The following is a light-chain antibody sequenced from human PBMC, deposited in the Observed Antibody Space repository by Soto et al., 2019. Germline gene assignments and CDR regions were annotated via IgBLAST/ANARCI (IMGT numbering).Light chain of an antibody. CDR1: QSVTSSL. CDR3: QEYGSSQWT. V-gene: IGKV3-20*01. J-gene: IGKJ1*01. Sequence: EMVLTQSPGTLSLSPGERATLSCRASQSVTSSLLAWHQQKPGQAPRLLIHGASNRAPGIPDRFSGSGSGTDFTLTISRLEPEDFAVYYCQEYGSSQWTFGQGTKVEIK. CDR2: GAS.